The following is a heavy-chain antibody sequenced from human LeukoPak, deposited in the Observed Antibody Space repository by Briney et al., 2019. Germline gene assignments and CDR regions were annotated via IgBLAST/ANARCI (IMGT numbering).Heavy chain of an antibody. CDR3: AGHSMVRGVAFDY. D-gene: IGHD3-10*01. CDR1: GGSISSSSYY. V-gene: IGHV4-39*01. J-gene: IGHJ4*02. Sequence: SETLSLTCTVSGGSISSSSYYWGWIRQPPGKGLEWIGSIYYSGSTNYNPSLKSRVTIPVDTSKNQFSLKLSSVTAADTAVYYCAGHSMVRGVAFDYWGQGTLVTVSS. CDR2: IYYSGST.